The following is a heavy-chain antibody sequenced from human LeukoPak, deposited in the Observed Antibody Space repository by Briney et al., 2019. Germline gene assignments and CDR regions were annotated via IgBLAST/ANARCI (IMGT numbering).Heavy chain of an antibody. V-gene: IGHV3-53*01. CDR2: IYSGGST. J-gene: IGHJ5*02. D-gene: IGHD2/OR15-2a*01. Sequence: GGSLRLSCAASGFTVSRNYMSWVRQAPGKGLEWVSVIYSGGSTYYADSVEGGFTISRDNSKNTLYLQMNSLRAEDRALYYCAKDRLSSPTAPRFDPWGQGTQVTVSS. CDR3: AKDRLSSPTAPRFDP. CDR1: GFTVSRNY.